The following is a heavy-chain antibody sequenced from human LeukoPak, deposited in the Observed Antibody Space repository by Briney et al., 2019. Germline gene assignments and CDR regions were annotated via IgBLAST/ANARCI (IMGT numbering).Heavy chain of an antibody. V-gene: IGHV3-48*03. D-gene: IGHD5-18*01. CDR1: GFIFSSYE. J-gene: IGHJ4*02. Sequence: GGSLRLSCAASGFIFSSYEMNWVRQAPGKGLEWVSYISSSGSTIYYADSVKSRFTISRDNAKNSLYLQMNSLRAEDTAVYYCARDDSYGLDYWGQGTLVTVSS. CDR3: ARDDSYGLDY. CDR2: ISSSGSTI.